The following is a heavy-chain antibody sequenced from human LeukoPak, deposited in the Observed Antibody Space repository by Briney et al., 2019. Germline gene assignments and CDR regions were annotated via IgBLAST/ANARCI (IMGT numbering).Heavy chain of an antibody. V-gene: IGHV4-39*01. CDR2: IYYSGST. J-gene: IGHJ4*02. Sequence: SETLSLTCTVSGGSISSSSYYWGWIRQPPGKGLEWIGSIYYSGSTYYNPSLKSRVTISVDTSKNQFSLKLSSVTAADTAVYYCARTSGWYWGYWGQGTLVTVSS. CDR3: ARTSGWYWGY. D-gene: IGHD6-19*01. CDR1: GGSISSSSYY.